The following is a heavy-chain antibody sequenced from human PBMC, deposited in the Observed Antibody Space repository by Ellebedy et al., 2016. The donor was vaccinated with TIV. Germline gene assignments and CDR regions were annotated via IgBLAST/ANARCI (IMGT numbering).Heavy chain of an antibody. CDR1: GFTFSSYW. Sequence: GGSLRLXCAASGFTFSSYWMSWVRQAPGKGLEWVSAISGSGGSTYYADSVKGRFTISRDNSKNTLYLQMNSLRAEDTAVYYCAKSSRVGVALYYFDYWGQGTLVTVSS. V-gene: IGHV3-23*01. D-gene: IGHD3-3*01. J-gene: IGHJ4*02. CDR3: AKSSRVGVALYYFDY. CDR2: ISGSGGST.